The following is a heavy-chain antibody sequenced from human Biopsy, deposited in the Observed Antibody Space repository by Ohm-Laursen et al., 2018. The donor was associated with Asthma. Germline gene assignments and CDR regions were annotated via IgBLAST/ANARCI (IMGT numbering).Heavy chain of an antibody. D-gene: IGHD2-15*01. J-gene: IGHJ4*02. Sequence: SVKVSCKSLGGTFNTYVIGWVRQAPGQGLEWVGGINSVFGTTTYPQKFQDRVTITADDSTSTVYMELSSLRSEDTAVYYCARKAGSFISRTCYSLDFWGQGTLGTVSS. V-gene: IGHV1-69*13. CDR2: INSVFGTT. CDR1: GGTFNTYV. CDR3: ARKAGSFISRTCYSLDF.